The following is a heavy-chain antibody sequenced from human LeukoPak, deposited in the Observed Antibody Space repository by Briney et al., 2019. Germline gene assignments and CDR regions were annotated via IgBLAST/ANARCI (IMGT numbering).Heavy chain of an antibody. CDR2: ITGSGDTT. D-gene: IGHD3-9*01. V-gene: IGHV3-23*01. CDR3: AKWGDFDILTGYYVSDF. CDR1: GFTFSIYS. J-gene: IGHJ4*02. Sequence: GGSLRLSCAASGFTFSIYSMNWVRQAPGKGLEWVAAITGSGDTTYYADSVKGRFTLSRDNSKNTLYVEMNTLRAEDTAVYYCAKWGDFDILTGYYVSDFWGQGTLVTVSS.